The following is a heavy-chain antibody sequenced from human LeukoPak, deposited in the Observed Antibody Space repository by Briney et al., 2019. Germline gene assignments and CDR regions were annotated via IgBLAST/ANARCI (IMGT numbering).Heavy chain of an antibody. CDR1: GGTFSSYA. D-gene: IGHD3-3*01. V-gene: IGHV1-69*01. CDR2: IIPIFGTA. Sequence: SSVKVSCKASGGTFSSYAISWVRQAPGQGLEWMGGIIPIFGTANYAQKFQGRVTITADESTSTAYMELSSLRSEDTAVYYCARADRITIFGVVTPGYYYYMDVWGKGTTVTVSS. CDR3: ARADRITIFGVVTPGYYYYMDV. J-gene: IGHJ6*03.